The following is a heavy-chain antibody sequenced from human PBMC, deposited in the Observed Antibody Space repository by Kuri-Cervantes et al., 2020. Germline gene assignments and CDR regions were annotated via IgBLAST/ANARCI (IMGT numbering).Heavy chain of an antibody. CDR1: GFTFDDYA. J-gene: IGHJ3*02. CDR2: IYSGGST. D-gene: IGHD6-13*01. V-gene: IGHV3-53*01. Sequence: GESLKISCAASGFTFDDYAMHWVRQAPGKGLEWVSVIYSGGSTYYADSVKGRFTISRDNSKNTLYLQMNSLRAEDTAVYYCARDSQQLVRAFDIWGQGTMVTVSS. CDR3: ARDSQQLVRAFDI.